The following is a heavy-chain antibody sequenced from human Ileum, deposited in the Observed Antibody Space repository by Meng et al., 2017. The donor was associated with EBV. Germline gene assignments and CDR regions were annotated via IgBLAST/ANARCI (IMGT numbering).Heavy chain of an antibody. CDR3: ARSPYSGSALPFFDY. V-gene: IGHV4-30-4*01. Sequence: HAQLRESGPALLKPPQTLSLTCSVSCGSFISSDSYWSGIRQPPGKGLVWIGYIYYSGSIYYNPSLKSRVSISGDTSNKQFSLQLTSVTAADTAVYYCARSPYSGSALPFFDYWGQGSLVTVSS. J-gene: IGHJ4*02. D-gene: IGHD1-26*01. CDR1: CGSFISSDSY. CDR2: IYYSGSI.